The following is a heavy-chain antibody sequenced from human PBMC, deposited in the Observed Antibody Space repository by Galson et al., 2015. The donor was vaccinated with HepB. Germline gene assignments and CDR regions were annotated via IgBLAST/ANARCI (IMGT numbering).Heavy chain of an antibody. V-gene: IGHV3-73*01. CDR3: SRRDHPEDY. CDR2: IRSKANSYAT. J-gene: IGHJ4*02. CDR1: GFTFSGSA. Sequence: SLRLSCAASGFTFSGSAMHWVRQASGKGLEWVGRIRSKANSYATAYAASVKGRFTISRDDSKNTAYLQMNSLRTEDTAVYYCSRRDHPEDYWGQGTLVTVSS.